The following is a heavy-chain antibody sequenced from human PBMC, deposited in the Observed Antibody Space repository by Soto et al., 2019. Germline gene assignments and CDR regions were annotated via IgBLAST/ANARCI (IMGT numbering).Heavy chain of an antibody. CDR1: GFTFSSYA. CDR2: ISGSGGST. V-gene: IGHV3-23*01. D-gene: IGHD2-15*01. J-gene: IGHJ5*02. Sequence: EVQLLESGGGLVQPGGSLRLSCAASGFTFSSYAMSWVRQAPGKGLEWVSAISGSGGSTYYADSVKGRFTISRDNSKNTLYLQMNSLRAEDTAVYYCAKDPRDPVVTGVGDWFDPWGQGTLVTVSS. CDR3: AKDPRDPVVTGVGDWFDP.